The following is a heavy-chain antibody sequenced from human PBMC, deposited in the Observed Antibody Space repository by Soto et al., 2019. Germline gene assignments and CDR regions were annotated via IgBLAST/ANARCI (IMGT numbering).Heavy chain of an antibody. CDR2: ISAYNGNS. V-gene: IGHV1-18*01. Sequence: GASVKVSCKASGYTFTSYVISWVRQAPGQGLEWVGWISAYNGNSNYAQKYQGRVTMTTDTSTSTAYMELSSLRSDDTAVYYCARIADCSTTSCSFPSRFHVRGYYYYYGLDVWGQGTTVTV. CDR3: ARIADCSTTSCSFPSRFHVRGYYYYYGLDV. D-gene: IGHD2-2*01. J-gene: IGHJ6*02. CDR1: GYTFTSYV.